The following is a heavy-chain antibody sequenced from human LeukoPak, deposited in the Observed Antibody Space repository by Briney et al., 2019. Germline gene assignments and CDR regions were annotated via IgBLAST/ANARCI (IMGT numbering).Heavy chain of an antibody. CDR1: GYTFTSYY. J-gene: IGHJ6*02. CDR3: VRDQLAVAGIHYYYGMDV. D-gene: IGHD6-19*01. V-gene: IGHV1-46*01. CDR2: INPSGGST. Sequence: ASVKVSCKASGYTFTSYYMHWVRQAPGQGLEWMGIINPSGGSTSYAQKFQGRVTMTRDTSTSTVYMELSSLRSEDTAVYYCVRDQLAVAGIHYYYGMDVWGQGTTVTVSS.